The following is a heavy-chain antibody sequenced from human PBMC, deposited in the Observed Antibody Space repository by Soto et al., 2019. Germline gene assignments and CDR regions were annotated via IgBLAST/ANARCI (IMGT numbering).Heavy chain of an antibody. J-gene: IGHJ4*02. CDR2: IYYSVST. CDR1: VGSISSYY. V-gene: IGHV4-59*01. Sequence: LSLTCTVCVGSISSYYWSWIRQPPGKGLEWIGYIYYSVSTNYNPSLKSRVTISVDTSKNQFSLKLSSVTAADTAVYYCARADEAARLGPFDYWGPGTLVTV. CDR3: ARADEAARLGPFDY. D-gene: IGHD6-6*01.